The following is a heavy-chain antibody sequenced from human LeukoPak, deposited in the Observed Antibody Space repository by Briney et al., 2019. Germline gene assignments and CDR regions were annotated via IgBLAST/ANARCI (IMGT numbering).Heavy chain of an antibody. CDR2: ISSSSSYI. CDR3: ASECPPGYYYMDV. Sequence: GGSLRLSCAASGFTFSSYSMNWVRQAPGKGLEWVSSISSSSSYIYYADSVKGRFTISRDNAKNSLYPQMTSLRADDTAVYYCASECPPGYYYMDVWGKGTTVTVSS. J-gene: IGHJ6*03. CDR1: GFTFSSYS. V-gene: IGHV3-21*01. D-gene: IGHD1-1*01.